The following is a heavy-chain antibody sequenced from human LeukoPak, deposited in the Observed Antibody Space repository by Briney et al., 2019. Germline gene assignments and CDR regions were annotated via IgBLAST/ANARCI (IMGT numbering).Heavy chain of an antibody. J-gene: IGHJ4*02. CDR3: ARRGAYYGSGSYYPFDC. Sequence: SETLSLTCTVSGGSISSYYWSWIRQPPGKGLEWIGYIYYSGSTNYNPSLKSRVTISVDTSKNQFSLKLSSVTAADTAVYYCARRGAYYGSGSYYPFDCWGQGTLVTVSS. D-gene: IGHD3-10*01. V-gene: IGHV4-59*08. CDR2: IYYSGST. CDR1: GGSISSYY.